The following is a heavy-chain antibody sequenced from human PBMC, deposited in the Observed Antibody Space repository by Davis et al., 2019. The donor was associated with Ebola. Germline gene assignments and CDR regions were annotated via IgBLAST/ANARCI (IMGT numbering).Heavy chain of an antibody. V-gene: IGHV1-69*04. CDR3: ARDGRVGARYCSSTRCYQANWFDP. CDR1: GCTFSSYA. Sequence: AASVKVSCKASGCTFSSYAISWVRQAPGQGLEWMGRIIPILGIANYAQKFQGRVTITADKSTSTAYMELSSLRPEDTDVYYCARDGRVGARYCSSTRCYQANWFDPWGQGTLVTVSS. J-gene: IGHJ5*02. D-gene: IGHD2-2*01. CDR2: IIPILGIA.